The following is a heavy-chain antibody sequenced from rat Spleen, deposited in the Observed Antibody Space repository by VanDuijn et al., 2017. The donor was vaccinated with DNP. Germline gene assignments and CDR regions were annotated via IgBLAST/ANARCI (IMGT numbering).Heavy chain of an antibody. D-gene: IGHD4-4*01. CDR1: GFTFSDYA. CDR3: ARHEGLYSGFPDYFDY. CDR2: INSDGGRT. J-gene: IGHJ2*01. V-gene: IGHV5-17*01. Sequence: EVQLVESGGDLVQPGRSPKISCEASGFTFSDYAMAWVRQAPKKGLEWVATINSDGGRTYYRDSVRGRFTISRDNAKSTLYLQVDSLRSEDTATYYCARHEGLYSGFPDYFDYWGQGVMVTISS.